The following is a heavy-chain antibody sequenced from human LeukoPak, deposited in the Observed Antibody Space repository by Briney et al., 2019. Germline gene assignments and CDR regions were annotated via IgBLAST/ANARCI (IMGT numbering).Heavy chain of an antibody. D-gene: IGHD3-9*01. CDR1: GFTFSSYG. Sequence: GRSLRLSCAASGFTFSSYGMHWVRQAPGKGLEWVAVIWYDGSNKYYAESVKGRFTISRDNSKNTLYLQMNSLRAEDTAVYYCARDRRYFDWLIYYYGMDVWGQGTTVTVSS. CDR2: IWYDGSNK. V-gene: IGHV3-33*01. J-gene: IGHJ6*02. CDR3: ARDRRYFDWLIYYYGMDV.